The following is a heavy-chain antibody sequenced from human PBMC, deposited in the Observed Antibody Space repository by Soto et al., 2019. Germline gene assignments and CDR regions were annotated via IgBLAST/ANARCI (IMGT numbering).Heavy chain of an antibody. Sequence: GASVKVSCKASGYTFTNYGIIWVRQAPGQGLEWMGWVSGYNGDTNYAQKLQGRVTMTTDTSTSTAYMELRSLRSDDTAMCYCARARGGTCWAFDYWGQGALVTVSS. D-gene: IGHD2-15*01. CDR3: ARARGGTCWAFDY. CDR2: VSGYNGDT. V-gene: IGHV1-18*01. J-gene: IGHJ4*02. CDR1: GYTFTNYG.